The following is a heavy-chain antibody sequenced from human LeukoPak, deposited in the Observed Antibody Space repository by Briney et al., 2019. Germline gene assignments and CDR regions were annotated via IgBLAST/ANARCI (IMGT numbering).Heavy chain of an antibody. CDR3: ASLYDYGTQWLVD. Sequence: SETLSLTCAVSGGSISSTNWWSWVRQPPGKGLEWIGDIYHSGSTKYNPSLKSRVTISVDKSKNQFSLKLSSVTAADTAVYYCASLYDYGTQWLVDWGQGTLVTVSS. V-gene: IGHV4-4*02. CDR2: IYHSGST. D-gene: IGHD4-17*01. J-gene: IGHJ4*02. CDR1: GGSISSTNW.